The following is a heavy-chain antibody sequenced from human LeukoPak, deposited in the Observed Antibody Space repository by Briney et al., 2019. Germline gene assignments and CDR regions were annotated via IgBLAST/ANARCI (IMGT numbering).Heavy chain of an antibody. CDR2: IYYSGST. D-gene: IGHD4-23*01. V-gene: IGHV4-59*08. J-gene: IGHJ2*01. CDR3: ARPYYGGKENWYFDL. CDR1: GGSISSYY. Sequence: KSSETLSLTCTVSGGSISSYYWSWVRQPPGKGLEWIGYIYYSGSTNYNPSLKSRVTISVDTSKNQFSLKLSSVTAADTAVYYCARPYYGGKENWYFDLWGRGTLVTVSS.